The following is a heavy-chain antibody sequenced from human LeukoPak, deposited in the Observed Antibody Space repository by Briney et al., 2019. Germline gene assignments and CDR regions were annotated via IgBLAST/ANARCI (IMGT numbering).Heavy chain of an antibody. CDR1: GFTFSSYA. D-gene: IGHD5-24*01. Sequence: GGSLRLSCAASGFTFSSYAMSWVRQAPGKGLEWVSAISGSGGSTYYADSVKGRFTISRDNSKNTLYLQMNSLRAEDTAVYYCAKGKQMATITGIDYWGQGTLVTVSS. CDR2: ISGSGGST. V-gene: IGHV3-23*01. CDR3: AKGKQMATITGIDY. J-gene: IGHJ4*02.